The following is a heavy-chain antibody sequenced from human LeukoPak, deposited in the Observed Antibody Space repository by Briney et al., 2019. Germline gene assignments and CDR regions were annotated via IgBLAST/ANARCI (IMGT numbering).Heavy chain of an antibody. D-gene: IGHD2-8*02. CDR2: ISYDGSNK. V-gene: IGHV3-30*18. Sequence: PGRSLRLSCAASGFTFSSYGMHWVRQAPGKGLEWVAVISYDGSNKYCADSVKGRFTISRDNSKNTLYLQMNSLRAEDTAVYYCAKDLTGYNYGMDVWGQGTTVTVSS. CDR3: AKDLTGYNYGMDV. J-gene: IGHJ6*02. CDR1: GFTFSSYG.